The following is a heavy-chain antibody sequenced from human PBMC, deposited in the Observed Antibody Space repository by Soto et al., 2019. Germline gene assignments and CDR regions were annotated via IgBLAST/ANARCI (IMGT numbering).Heavy chain of an antibody. V-gene: IGHV1-69*13. CDR2: IIPIFGTA. Sequence: SVKVSCKASGGTFSSYAISWVRQAPGQGLEWMGGIIPIFGTANYAQKFQGRVTITADESTSTAYMELSSLRSEDTAVYYCARGQLDYSKEVRYYGMDVWGQGTTVTAP. CDR1: GGTFSSYA. D-gene: IGHD4-4*01. CDR3: ARGQLDYSKEVRYYGMDV. J-gene: IGHJ6*02.